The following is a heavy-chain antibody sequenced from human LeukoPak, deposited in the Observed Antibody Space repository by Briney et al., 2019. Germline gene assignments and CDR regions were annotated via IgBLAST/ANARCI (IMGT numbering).Heavy chain of an antibody. J-gene: IGHJ4*02. CDR2: ISYDGSNK. CDR1: GFTFSSYA. CDR3: AKEDILPVHYFDN. Sequence: GGSLRLSCAASGFTFSSYAMHWVRQAPGKGLVWVAVISYDGSNKYYADSVKGRFTISRDNSKNTLYLQMNSLRAEDTAVYYCAKEDILPVHYFDNWGQGTLVTVSS. V-gene: IGHV3-30-3*01. D-gene: IGHD3-9*01.